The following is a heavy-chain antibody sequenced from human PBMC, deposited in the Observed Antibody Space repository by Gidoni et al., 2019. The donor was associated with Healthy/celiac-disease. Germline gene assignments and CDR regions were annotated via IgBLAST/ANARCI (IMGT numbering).Heavy chain of an antibody. CDR3: ARAPRGGRITIFGVVMSYYYYGMDV. CDR1: GGSFSGYY. Sequence: QVQLQQWGAGLLKPSETLSLTCAVYGGSFSGYYWSWIRQPPGKGLEWIGEINHSGSTNYNPSLKSRVTISVDTSKNQFSLKLSSVTAADTAVYYCARAPRGGRITIFGVVMSYYYYGMDVWGQGTTVTVSS. V-gene: IGHV4-34*01. D-gene: IGHD3-3*01. J-gene: IGHJ6*02. CDR2: INHSGST.